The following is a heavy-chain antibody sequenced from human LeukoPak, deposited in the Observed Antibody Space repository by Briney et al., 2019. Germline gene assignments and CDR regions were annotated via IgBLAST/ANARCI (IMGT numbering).Heavy chain of an antibody. D-gene: IGHD3-10*01. Sequence: GGSLRLSCAAYGFTFSSYAMSWVRQAPGKGLEWVSAISGSGGSTYYADSVKGRFTISRDNSKNTLYLQMNSLRAEDTAVYYCAKDRGLLNAFDIWGQGTMVTVSS. V-gene: IGHV3-23*01. CDR2: ISGSGGST. CDR3: AKDRGLLNAFDI. CDR1: GFTFSSYA. J-gene: IGHJ3*02.